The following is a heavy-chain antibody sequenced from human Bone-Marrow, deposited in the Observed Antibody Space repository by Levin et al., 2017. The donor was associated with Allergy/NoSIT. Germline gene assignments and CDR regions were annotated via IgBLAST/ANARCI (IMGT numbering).Heavy chain of an antibody. CDR2: MNPNSGNT. CDR1: GYTFTSYD. CDR3: ARLATYDSSGRYYFDY. J-gene: IGHJ4*02. Sequence: GASVKVSCKASGYTFTSYDINWVRQATGQGLEWMGWMNPNSGNTGYAQKFQGRVTMTRNTSISTAYMELSSLRSEDTAVYYCARLATYDSSGRYYFDYWGQGTLVTVSS. D-gene: IGHD3-22*01. V-gene: IGHV1-8*01.